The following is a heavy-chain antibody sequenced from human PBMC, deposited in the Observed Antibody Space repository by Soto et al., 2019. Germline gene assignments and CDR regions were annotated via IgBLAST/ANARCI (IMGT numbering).Heavy chain of an antibody. D-gene: IGHD6-19*01. CDR1: GFTFNDYY. Sequence: PGGSLRLSCEGSGFTFNDYYMTWIRQAPGKGLEWVAYINTLSTAIYYADSVKGRFTISGDNAKNSLYLQMNGLRAEDTATYYCARRLQWQLRPLDSWGRGTLVTVSS. CDR2: INTLSTAI. J-gene: IGHJ4*02. CDR3: ARRLQWQLRPLDS. V-gene: IGHV3-11*01.